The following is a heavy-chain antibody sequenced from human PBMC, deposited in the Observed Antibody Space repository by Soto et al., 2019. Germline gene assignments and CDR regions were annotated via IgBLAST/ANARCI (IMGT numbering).Heavy chain of an antibody. J-gene: IGHJ6*02. CDR1: GFTFDDYA. CDR2: ISWNSGSI. Sequence: PGGSLRLSXAASGFTFDDYAMHWVRQAPGKGLEWVSGISWNSGSIGYADSVKGRFTISRDNAKNSLYLQMNSLRAEDTALYYCAKDIGCSSTSCYEDYYYGMDVWGQGTTVTVSS. V-gene: IGHV3-9*01. CDR3: AKDIGCSSTSCYEDYYYGMDV. D-gene: IGHD2-2*01.